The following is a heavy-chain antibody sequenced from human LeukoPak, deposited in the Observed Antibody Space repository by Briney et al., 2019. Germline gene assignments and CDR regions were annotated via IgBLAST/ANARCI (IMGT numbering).Heavy chain of an antibody. CDR1: GYTFTSYA. V-gene: IGHV1-3*01. Sequence: ASVKVSCKASGYTFTSYAMHWVRQAPGQRLEWMGWINAGNGNTKYSQKFQGRVTITRDTSASTAYMELSSLRSEDTAVYYCARFNYDFWSGPEGWFDHWGQGTLVTVSS. CDR2: INAGNGNT. J-gene: IGHJ5*02. CDR3: ARFNYDFWSGPEGWFDH. D-gene: IGHD3-3*01.